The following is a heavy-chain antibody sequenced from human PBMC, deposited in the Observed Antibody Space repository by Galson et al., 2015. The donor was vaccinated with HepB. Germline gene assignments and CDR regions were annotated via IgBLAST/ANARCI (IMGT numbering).Heavy chain of an antibody. CDR3: ARGGWYPEY. J-gene: IGHJ4*02. V-gene: IGHV3-7*03. CDR1: GFTLNSYW. Sequence: SLRLSCAASGFTLNSYWMSWVRQAPGKGLEWVANINQSGSETYYVDSVKGRFTISRDNAKNSLSLEMNSLRVEDTALYFCARGGWYPEYWGQGILVTVSS. CDR2: INQSGSET. D-gene: IGHD6-19*01.